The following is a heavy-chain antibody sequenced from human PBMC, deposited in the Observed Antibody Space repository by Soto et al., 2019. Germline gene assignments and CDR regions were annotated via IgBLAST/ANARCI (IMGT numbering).Heavy chain of an antibody. Sequence: PSETLSLTCIVSGGSISEKYWNWVRQPPGKGLEWIGLIFANGHTDYNPSLKSRVTMSVDASKNQFSLRLNSMTAADTAVYYCVASLAASGLNWLDPWGRGTLVTVYS. CDR2: IFANGHT. CDR3: VASLAASGLNWLDP. V-gene: IGHV4-4*07. J-gene: IGHJ5*02. CDR1: GGSISEKY. D-gene: IGHD6-13*01.